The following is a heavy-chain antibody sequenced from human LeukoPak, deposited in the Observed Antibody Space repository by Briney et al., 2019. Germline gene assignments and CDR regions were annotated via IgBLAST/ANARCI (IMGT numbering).Heavy chain of an antibody. CDR3: ARTSGWSNWFGP. V-gene: IGHV4-59*01. CDR1: GGSFSDYY. Sequence: PSETLSLTCAVYGGSFSDYYWSWIRQPPGKGLEWIGYIYYSGSTNYNPSLKSRVTISVDTSKNQFSLKLSSVTAADTAVYYCARTSGWSNWFGPWGQGTLATVSS. CDR2: IYYSGST. D-gene: IGHD6-19*01. J-gene: IGHJ5*02.